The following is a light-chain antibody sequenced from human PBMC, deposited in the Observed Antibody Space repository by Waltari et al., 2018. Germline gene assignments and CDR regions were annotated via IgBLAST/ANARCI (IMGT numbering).Light chain of an antibody. J-gene: IGKJ1*01. CDR3: QQFHNSWT. CDR1: QSISTW. CDR2: KAS. V-gene: IGKV1-5*03. Sequence: DIQMPQSPSTLSASVADRVTITCRASQSISTWLAWYQQKPGKAPKLLVYKASLLESGVPLRFSGSGSGTEFTLTISGLQPDDSATYYCQQFHNSWTFGQGTKVEIK.